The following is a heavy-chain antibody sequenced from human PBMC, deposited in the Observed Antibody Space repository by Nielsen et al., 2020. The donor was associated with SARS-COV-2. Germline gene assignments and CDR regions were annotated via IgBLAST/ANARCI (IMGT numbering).Heavy chain of an antibody. Sequence: SETLSLTCTVSGGSISSYYWSWIRQPPGKGLEWIGYIYYSGSTNYNPSLKSRVTISVDTSKNQFSLKLSSVTAADTVVYYCARGGTALFMVGATMFDYWGQGTLVTVSS. J-gene: IGHJ4*02. V-gene: IGHV4-59*01. CDR1: GGSISSYY. D-gene: IGHD1-26*01. CDR2: IYYSGST. CDR3: ARGGTALFMVGATMFDY.